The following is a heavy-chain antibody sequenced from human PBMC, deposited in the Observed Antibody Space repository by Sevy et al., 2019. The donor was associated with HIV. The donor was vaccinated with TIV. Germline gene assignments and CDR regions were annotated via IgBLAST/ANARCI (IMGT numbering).Heavy chain of an antibody. J-gene: IGHJ6*02. CDR2: IGGSGGST. Sequence: GGSLRLSCAASGFTFSNYAMSWVRQAPGKGLNWVSAIGGSGGSTYYADSVKGRFSISRDNSKNTLYLQMNSLRAEDTAAYYCAKGNGDYKRGYYYYGMDVWGQGTTVTVSS. D-gene: IGHD4-17*01. CDR1: GFTFSNYA. V-gene: IGHV3-23*01. CDR3: AKGNGDYKRGYYYYGMDV.